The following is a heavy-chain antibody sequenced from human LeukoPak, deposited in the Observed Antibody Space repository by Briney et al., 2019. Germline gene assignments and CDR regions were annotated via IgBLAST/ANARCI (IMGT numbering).Heavy chain of an antibody. J-gene: IGHJ6*02. Sequence: GGSLRLSCAASGFTFSSYSMNWVRQAPGKGLEWVSVIYSGGSTYYADSVKGRFTISRDNSKNTLYLQMNSLRAEDAAVYYCARGRRYCSSTSCYGYYGMDVWGQGTTVTVSS. V-gene: IGHV3-53*01. CDR3: ARGRRYCSSTSCYGYYGMDV. D-gene: IGHD2-2*01. CDR2: IYSGGST. CDR1: GFTFSSYS.